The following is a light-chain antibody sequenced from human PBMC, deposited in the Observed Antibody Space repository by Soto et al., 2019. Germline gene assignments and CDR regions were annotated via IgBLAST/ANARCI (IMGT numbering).Light chain of an antibody. CDR3: QQYYSYPLT. CDR1: QNINSY. J-gene: IGKJ4*01. CDR2: AAS. V-gene: IGKV1-8*01. Sequence: AIRMTQSPSSFSSSTGDRVTITCRASQNINSYLAWYQQKPGKAPKLLIYAASTWQTGVPSRFSGSGSGTDFTLTISCLQSEDFAIYYCQQYYSYPLTFGGGTKVEIK.